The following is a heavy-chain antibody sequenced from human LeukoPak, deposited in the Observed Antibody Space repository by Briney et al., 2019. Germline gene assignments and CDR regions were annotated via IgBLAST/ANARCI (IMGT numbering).Heavy chain of an antibody. Sequence: SETLSLTCAVYGGSFSGYYWSWIRQPPGKGLEWIGEINHSGSTNYNPSLKSRATISVDTSKNQFSLKLSSVTAADTAVYYCARGVHYYDSSGYLGYWGQGTLVTVSS. J-gene: IGHJ4*02. V-gene: IGHV4-34*01. CDR2: INHSGST. CDR3: ARGVHYYDSSGYLGY. CDR1: GGSFSGYY. D-gene: IGHD3-22*01.